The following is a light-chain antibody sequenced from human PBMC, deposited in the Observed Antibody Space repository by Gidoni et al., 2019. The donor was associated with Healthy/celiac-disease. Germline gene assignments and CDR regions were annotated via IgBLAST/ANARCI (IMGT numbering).Light chain of an antibody. CDR2: AAS. V-gene: IGKV1-39*01. CDR3: QQSYSTPLT. Sequence: DIQMTQSPSSLSASVGDRVTITCRASQSISSYLNWYQPKPGNAPKLLIYAASRLQSGVPSRFSGSGSGTDFILTISSLQPEDFATYYCQQSYSTPLTVGGGTKVEIK. CDR1: QSISSY. J-gene: IGKJ4*01.